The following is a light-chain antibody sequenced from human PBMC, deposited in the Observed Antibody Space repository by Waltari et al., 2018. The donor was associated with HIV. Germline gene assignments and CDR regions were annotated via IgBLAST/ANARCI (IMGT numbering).Light chain of an antibody. Sequence: QSALTQPASVSGSPGQSITISCTGTRSDVWSYNLVSWYQQHPGKAPKLMIYEVTKRPSGVSNRFSSSKSGNTASLTISGLQAEDEADYYCNSYATGSAWVFGGGTKLTVL. CDR2: EVT. V-gene: IGLV2-23*02. J-gene: IGLJ3*02. CDR3: NSYATGSAWV. CDR1: RSDVWSYNL.